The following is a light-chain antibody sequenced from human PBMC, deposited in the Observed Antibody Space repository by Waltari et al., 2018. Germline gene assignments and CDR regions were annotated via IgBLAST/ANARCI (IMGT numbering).Light chain of an antibody. J-gene: IGKJ4*01. CDR3: QQSHSFPLT. CDR2: AAS. Sequence: DIQMTQSPSSLSASVGDRVTITCRASQSITSSLNWYQQRPGKAPKLLIYAASSLHSGVPSRFSGSGSATDFTLTINSLQPEDFATYYCQQSHSFPLTFGGGTKVEN. V-gene: IGKV1-39*01. CDR1: QSITSS.